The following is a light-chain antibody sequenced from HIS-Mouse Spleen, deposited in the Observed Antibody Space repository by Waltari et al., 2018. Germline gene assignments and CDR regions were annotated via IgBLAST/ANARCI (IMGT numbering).Light chain of an antibody. V-gene: IGKV2-30*01. J-gene: IGKJ2*01. CDR3: MQGTHWPSNLGT. CDR1: QSLVYSDGNTY. Sequence: DVVMTQSPLSLPVTLGQPASISCRSSQSLVYSDGNTYLNWFQQRPGQSQRRLIYKVSNRDSGVPDRFSGSGSGTDFTLKISRVEAEDVGVYYCMQGTHWPSNLGTFGQGTKLDIK. CDR2: KVS.